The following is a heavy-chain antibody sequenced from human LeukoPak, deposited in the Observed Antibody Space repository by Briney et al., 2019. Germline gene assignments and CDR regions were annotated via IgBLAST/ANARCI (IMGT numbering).Heavy chain of an antibody. J-gene: IGHJ6*02. D-gene: IGHD3-9*01. Sequence: SETLSLTCTVSGGSISSYYWSWIRQPPGKGLEWIGYIYYSGSTNYNPSLKSRVTISVDTSKNQFSLKLSSVTAADTAVYYCARDRGYDILTGSYYGMDVWGQGTTVTVSS. CDR1: GGSISSYY. V-gene: IGHV4-59*01. CDR3: ARDRGYDILTGSYYGMDV. CDR2: IYYSGST.